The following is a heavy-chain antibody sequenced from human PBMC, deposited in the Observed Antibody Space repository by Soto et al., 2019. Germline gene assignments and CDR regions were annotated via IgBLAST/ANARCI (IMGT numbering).Heavy chain of an antibody. V-gene: IGHV4-59*01. J-gene: IGHJ6*02. Sequence: RSDYWSGSRQPPGKGLEWIGYIYYSGITNYNPSLKSRVTISVDTSKNQFSLKLSSVTAADTAVYYCARYKSNYYYGMDVWGQGTTVT. CDR2: IYYSGIT. CDR1: RSDY. D-gene: IGHD1-20*01. CDR3: ARYKSNYYYGMDV.